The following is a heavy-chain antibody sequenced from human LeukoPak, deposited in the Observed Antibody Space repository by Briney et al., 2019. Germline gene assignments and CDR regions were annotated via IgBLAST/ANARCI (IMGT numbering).Heavy chain of an antibody. V-gene: IGHV3-64*01. CDR1: GFTFSSYA. Sequence: GGSLRLSCAASGFTFSSYAMHWVRQAPGKGLEYVSAISSNGGSTYYANSVKGRFTISRDNSKNTLYLQMNSLRAEDTAVYYCARGEIVGGYWGQGTLVTVSS. CDR3: ARGEIVGGY. D-gene: IGHD3-22*01. J-gene: IGHJ4*02. CDR2: ISSNGGST.